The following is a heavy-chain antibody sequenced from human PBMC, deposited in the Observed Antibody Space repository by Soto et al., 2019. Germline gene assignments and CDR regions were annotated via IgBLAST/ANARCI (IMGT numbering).Heavy chain of an antibody. V-gene: IGHV3-21*01. Sequence: GGSLRLSCAASGFTFSSYAMSWVRQAPGKGLEWVSAISSSSGNTYYADSVKGRFTISRDNAKNSLYLQMNSLRAEDTAVYYCARDQSTVEPEDNYFYYWGQGTLVTVSS. D-gene: IGHD4-17*01. J-gene: IGHJ4*02. CDR2: ISSSSGNT. CDR1: GFTFSSYA. CDR3: ARDQSTVEPEDNYFYY.